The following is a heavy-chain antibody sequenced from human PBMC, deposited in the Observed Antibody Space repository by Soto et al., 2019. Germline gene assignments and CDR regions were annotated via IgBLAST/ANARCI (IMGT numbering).Heavy chain of an antibody. Sequence: EVPLLESGGGLVQPGGSLRLSCAASGFTFSSYAMSWVRQAPGKGLEWVSAISGSGDNTYYADSVKGRFTISRDNSNVTLYLKMRSLGAEDAAVYHCPGASGSYGIWGPGTLVTVSS. CDR3: PGASGSYGI. V-gene: IGHV3-23*01. CDR2: ISGSGDNT. J-gene: IGHJ4*02. D-gene: IGHD1-26*01. CDR1: GFTFSSYA.